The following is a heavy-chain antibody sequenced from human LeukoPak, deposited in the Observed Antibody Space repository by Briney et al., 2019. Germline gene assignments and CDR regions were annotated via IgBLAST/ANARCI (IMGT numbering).Heavy chain of an antibody. CDR3: ARPYXSGLGFDP. J-gene: IGHJ5*02. D-gene: IGHD6-19*01. V-gene: IGHV1-3*01. CDR1: GYTFTSYA. Sequence: ASVKVSCKASGYTFTSYAMHWVRQAPGQRLEWMGWINAGNGNTKYSQKFQGRVTITRDTSASTAYMELSSLRSEDTAVYYCARPYXSGLGFDPWGQGTLVTVSS. CDR2: INAGNGNT.